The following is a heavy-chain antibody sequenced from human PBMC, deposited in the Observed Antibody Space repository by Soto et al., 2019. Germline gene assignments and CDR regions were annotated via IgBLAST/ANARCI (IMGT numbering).Heavy chain of an antibody. CDR1: GFTFSSYG. Sequence: GGSLRLSCAASGFTFSSYGMHWVRQAPGKGLEWVAVIWYDGSNKYYADSVKGRFTISRDNSKNTLYLQMNSLRAEDTAVYYCARDRKFVATVDYYYYYYGMDVWGQGTTVTVSS. J-gene: IGHJ6*02. D-gene: IGHD5-12*01. CDR2: IWYDGSNK. CDR3: ARDRKFVATVDYYYYYYGMDV. V-gene: IGHV3-33*01.